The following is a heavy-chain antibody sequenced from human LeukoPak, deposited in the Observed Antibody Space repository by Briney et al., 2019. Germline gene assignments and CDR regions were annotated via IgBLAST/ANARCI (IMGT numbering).Heavy chain of an antibody. D-gene: IGHD3-10*01. CDR2: ISYDGSNK. J-gene: IGHJ4*02. CDR1: GFTFSSYG. CDR3: AKGLRGVRGVMEY. Sequence: PGGSLGISCAASGFTFSSYGMHWVRQAPGKGLEWVAVISYDGSNKYYADSVKGRFTISRDNSKNTLYLQMNSLRAEDTAVYYCAKGLRGVRGVMEYWGQGTLVTVSS. V-gene: IGHV3-30*18.